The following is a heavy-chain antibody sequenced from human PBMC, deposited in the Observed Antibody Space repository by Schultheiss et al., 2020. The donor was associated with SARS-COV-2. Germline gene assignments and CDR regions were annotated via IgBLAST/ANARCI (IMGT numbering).Heavy chain of an antibody. CDR3: ARESFGGGTRYYYYGMDV. J-gene: IGHJ6*02. Sequence: GGSLRLSCAASGFTFSSYAMHWVRQAPGKGLEWVAVISYDGSNKYYADSVKGRFTISRDNSKNTLYLQMNSLRAEDTAVYYCARESFGGGTRYYYYGMDVWGQGTTVTVSS. CDR2: ISYDGSNK. D-gene: IGHD3-16*01. CDR1: GFTFSSYA. V-gene: IGHV3-30*01.